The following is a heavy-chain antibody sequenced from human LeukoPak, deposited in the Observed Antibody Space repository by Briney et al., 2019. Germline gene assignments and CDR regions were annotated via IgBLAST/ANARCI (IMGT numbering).Heavy chain of an antibody. CDR1: GFTFSDYY. Sequence: GGSLRLSCAASGFTFSDYYMSWIRQAPGKGLEWVSSISSSSSYIYYADSVKGRFTISRDNAKNSLYLQMNSLRAEDTAVYYCARGEWGANWFDPWGQGTLVTVSS. J-gene: IGHJ5*02. D-gene: IGHD3-16*01. V-gene: IGHV3-11*06. CDR2: ISSSSSYI. CDR3: ARGEWGANWFDP.